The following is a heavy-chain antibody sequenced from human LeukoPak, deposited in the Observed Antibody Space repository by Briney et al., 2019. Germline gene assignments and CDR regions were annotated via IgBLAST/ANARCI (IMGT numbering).Heavy chain of an antibody. CDR2: IIPIFGTA. CDR3: ATDLRGGALFDP. D-gene: IGHD3-16*01. V-gene: IGHV1-69*13. Sequence: SVKVSCKASGGTFSSYAISWVRQAPGQGLEWMGGIIPIFGTANYAQKFQGRVTITADESTSTAYMELSSLRSEDTAVYYCATDLRGGALFDPWGQGILVTVSS. CDR1: GGTFSSYA. J-gene: IGHJ5*02.